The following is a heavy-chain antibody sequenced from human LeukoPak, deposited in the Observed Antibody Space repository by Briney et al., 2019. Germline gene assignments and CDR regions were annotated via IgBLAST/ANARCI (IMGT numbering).Heavy chain of an antibody. CDR2: IYYDGSNK. D-gene: IGHD1-26*01. CDR1: GFTFSNYG. J-gene: IGHJ4*02. Sequence: GGSLRLSCAASGFTFSNYGMHWVRQAPGKGLEWVAVIYYDGSNKYYADSVKGRFTISRDNSKNTLYLQMNSLRAEDTAVYYCAKAGGAGSYADYWGQGTLVTVSS. CDR3: AKAGGAGSYADY. V-gene: IGHV3-30*02.